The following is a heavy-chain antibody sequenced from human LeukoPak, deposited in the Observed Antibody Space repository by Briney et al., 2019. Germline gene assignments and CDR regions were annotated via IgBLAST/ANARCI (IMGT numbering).Heavy chain of an antibody. CDR3: ARESRIAHFDY. CDR2: INHSGST. CDR1: GGSFSGYY. D-gene: IGHD2-15*01. J-gene: IGHJ4*02. Sequence: PSETLSLTCAVYGGSFSGYYWSWIRQPPGKGLEWIGEINHSGSTNYNPSLKSRVTISVDTSKNQFSLKLSSATAADTAVYYCARESRIAHFDYWGQGTLVTVSS. V-gene: IGHV4-34*01.